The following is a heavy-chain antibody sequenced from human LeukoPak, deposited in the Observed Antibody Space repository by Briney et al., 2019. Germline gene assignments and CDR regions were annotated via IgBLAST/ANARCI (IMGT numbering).Heavy chain of an antibody. Sequence: GGSLRLSCAASGFTFSSYEMNWVRQAPGKGLEWVSYISSSGSTIYYADSVKGRFTISRDNAKNSLYLQMNSPRAEDTAVYYCARDPVGVAALNYWGQGTLVTVSS. CDR3: ARDPVGVAALNY. D-gene: IGHD2-15*01. CDR1: GFTFSSYE. CDR2: ISSSGSTI. J-gene: IGHJ4*02. V-gene: IGHV3-48*03.